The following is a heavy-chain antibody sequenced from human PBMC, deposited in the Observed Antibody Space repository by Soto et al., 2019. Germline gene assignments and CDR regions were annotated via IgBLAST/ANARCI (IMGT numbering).Heavy chain of an antibody. CDR1: GFSLSTSGVG. CDR2: IYWDDDK. J-gene: IGHJ6*02. CDR3: AHRRCGGDCLQSYSSHYYYGMDV. Sequence: QITLKESGPTLVRPTQTLTLTCTFSGFSLSTSGVGVGWIRQPPGKALEWLALIYWDDDKRYSPSLKSRLTITKDTSKIQVVLTMTNMDPVDTATYYCAHRRCGGDCLQSYSSHYYYGMDVWGQGTTVTVSS. V-gene: IGHV2-5*02. D-gene: IGHD2-21*02.